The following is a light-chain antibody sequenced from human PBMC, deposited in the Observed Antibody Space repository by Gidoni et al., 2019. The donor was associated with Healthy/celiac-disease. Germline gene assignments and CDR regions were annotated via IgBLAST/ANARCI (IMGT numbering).Light chain of an antibody. Sequence: EIVLTQSPATLSLSPGERATLSCRASQSVSSYLAWYQQKPGQAPRLLIYDASTRATGIPARFSGSGSGTDFTLTISSLEPEDFAVYYCQQRSNWPPFGFGGGTKVEIK. V-gene: IGKV3-11*01. CDR2: DAS. J-gene: IGKJ4*01. CDR3: QQRSNWPPFG. CDR1: QSVSSY.